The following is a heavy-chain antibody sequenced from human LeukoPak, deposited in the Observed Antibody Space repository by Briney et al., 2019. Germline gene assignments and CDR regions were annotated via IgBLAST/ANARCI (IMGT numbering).Heavy chain of an antibody. CDR3: AREKDAPNYYYGSGSYYNPPNYFDY. V-gene: IGHV3-30*04. CDR2: ISYDGSNK. J-gene: IGHJ4*02. CDR1: GFTFSSYA. Sequence: GGSLRLSCAASGFTFSSYAMHWVRQAPGKGLEGVAVISYDGSNKYYADSVKGRFTISRDNSKNTLYLQMNSLRAEDTAVYYCAREKDAPNYYYGSGSYYNPPNYFDYWGQGTLVTVSS. D-gene: IGHD3-10*01.